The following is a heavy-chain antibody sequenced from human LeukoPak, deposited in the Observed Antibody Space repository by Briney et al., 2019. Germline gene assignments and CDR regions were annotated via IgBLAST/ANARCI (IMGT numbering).Heavy chain of an antibody. D-gene: IGHD6-19*01. CDR1: GGSISSYY. Sequence: SETLSLTCTVSGGSISSYYWSWIRQPPGKGLEWIGYIYYSGSTNYSPSLQSRVTISVDTSKSQFSLKLTSVTAADTAVYYCARVAVAAREYFDYWGQGTLVTVSS. J-gene: IGHJ4*02. CDR2: IYYSGST. V-gene: IGHV4-59*01. CDR3: ARVAVAAREYFDY.